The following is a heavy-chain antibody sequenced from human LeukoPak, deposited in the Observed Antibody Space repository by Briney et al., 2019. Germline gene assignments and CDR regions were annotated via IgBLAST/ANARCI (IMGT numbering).Heavy chain of an antibody. CDR2: IYYSGST. D-gene: IGHD2-21*02. Sequence: SETLSLTCTVSGGSISSRGYYWGWIRQPPGKGLEWIGSIYYSGSTYYNPSLKSRVTISVDTSKNQFSLKLSSVTAADTAVYYCARFGAYCGGDCYHPFNWFDPWGQGTLVTVSS. CDR3: ARFGAYCGGDCYHPFNWFDP. CDR1: GGSISSRGYY. V-gene: IGHV4-39*07. J-gene: IGHJ5*02.